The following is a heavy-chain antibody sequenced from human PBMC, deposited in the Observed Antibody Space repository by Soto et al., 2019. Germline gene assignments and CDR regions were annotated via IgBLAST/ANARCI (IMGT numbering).Heavy chain of an antibody. CDR3: AREQQLVRRGNYFDY. CDR1: GFTFSSYG. Sequence: GGSLRLSCAASGFTFSSYGMHWVRQAPGKGLEWVAVIWYDGSNKYYADSVKGRFTISRDNSKNTLYLQMNSLRAEDTAVYYCAREQQLVRRGNYFDYWGQGTLVTVSS. CDR2: IWYDGSNK. J-gene: IGHJ4*02. D-gene: IGHD6-13*01. V-gene: IGHV3-33*01.